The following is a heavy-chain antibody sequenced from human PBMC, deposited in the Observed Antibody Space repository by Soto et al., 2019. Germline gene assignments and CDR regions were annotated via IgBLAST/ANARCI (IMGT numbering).Heavy chain of an antibody. J-gene: IGHJ4*02. CDR3: AKERSRDRGYESFDY. CDR2: ISYDGSNK. V-gene: IGHV3-30*18. D-gene: IGHD5-12*01. Sequence: QVQLVESGGGVVQPGRSLRLSCAASGFTFSSYGMHWVRQAPGKGLEWVAVISYDGSNKYDADSVKGRFTISRDNSKNTLYLQMNSLRAEDTAVYYCAKERSRDRGYESFDYWGQGTLVTVSS. CDR1: GFTFSSYG.